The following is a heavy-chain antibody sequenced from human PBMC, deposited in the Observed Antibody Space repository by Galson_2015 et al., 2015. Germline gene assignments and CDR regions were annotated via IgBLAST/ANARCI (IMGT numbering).Heavy chain of an antibody. CDR3: ANPSGSYSY. J-gene: IGHJ4*02. CDR1: GFTFDDYA. Sequence: LRLSCAASGFTFDDYAMHWVRQAPGKGLEWVSLISGDGGSTYYADSVKGRFTISRDNSKNSLYLQMNSLRTEDTALYYCANPSGSYSYWGQGTLVTVSS. D-gene: IGHD1-26*01. V-gene: IGHV3-43*02. CDR2: ISGDGGST.